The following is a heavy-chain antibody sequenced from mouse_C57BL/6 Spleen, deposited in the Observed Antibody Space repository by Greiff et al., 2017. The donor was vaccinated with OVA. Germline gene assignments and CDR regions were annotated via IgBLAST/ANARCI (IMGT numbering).Heavy chain of an antibody. CDR2: IYPGDGDT. J-gene: IGHJ1*03. V-gene: IGHV1-80*01. CDR1: GYAFSSYW. D-gene: IGHD2-2*01. CDR3: ARGGLRRSYWYFDV. Sequence: VQLQQSGAELVKPGASVKISCKASGYAFSSYWMNWVKQRPGKGLEWIGQIYPGDGDTNYNGKFKGKATLTADKSSSTAYMQLSSLTSEDSAVYFCARGGLRRSYWYFDVWGTGTTVTVSS.